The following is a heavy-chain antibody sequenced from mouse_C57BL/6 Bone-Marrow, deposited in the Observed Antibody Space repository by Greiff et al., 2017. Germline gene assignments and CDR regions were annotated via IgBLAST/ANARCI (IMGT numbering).Heavy chain of an antibody. CDR3: TTWNLLLRYLDY. Sequence: EVQLQQSGAELVRPGASVKLSCTASGFNIKDDYMHWVKQRPEQGLEWIGWIDPENGDTEYASKFQGKATITADTSSNTAYLQLSSLTSEDTAFYYCTTWNLLLRYLDYWGQGTTLTVSS. CDR1: GFNIKDDY. V-gene: IGHV14-4*01. CDR2: IDPENGDT. J-gene: IGHJ2*01. D-gene: IGHD1-1*01.